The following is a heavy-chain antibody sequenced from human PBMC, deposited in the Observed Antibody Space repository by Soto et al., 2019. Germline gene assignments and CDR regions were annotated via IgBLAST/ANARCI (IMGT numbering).Heavy chain of an antibody. Sequence: GASVKVSCKVSGYTLTELSMHWVRQAPGKGLEWMGGFDPEDGETIYAQKFQGRVTMTEDTSTDTAYMELSSLRSEDMAVYYCARGPYDFWSGHSYYFDYWGQGTLVTVSS. D-gene: IGHD3-3*01. CDR1: GYTLTELS. CDR3: ARGPYDFWSGHSYYFDY. CDR2: FDPEDGET. V-gene: IGHV1-24*01. J-gene: IGHJ4*02.